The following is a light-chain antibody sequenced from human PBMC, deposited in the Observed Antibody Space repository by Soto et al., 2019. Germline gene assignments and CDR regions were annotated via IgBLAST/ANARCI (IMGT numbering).Light chain of an antibody. CDR1: QSIINW. CDR3: LQDYNYPWT. CDR2: AAS. V-gene: IGKV1-6*01. J-gene: IGKJ1*01. Sequence: IQMTQSPSTLSASLGDRVTITCRASQSIINWLAWYQQKPGKAPKLLIYAASTLQSGVPSRFSGSGSGTDFTLTISSLQPEDFATYYCLQDYNYPWTFGQGTKVDIK.